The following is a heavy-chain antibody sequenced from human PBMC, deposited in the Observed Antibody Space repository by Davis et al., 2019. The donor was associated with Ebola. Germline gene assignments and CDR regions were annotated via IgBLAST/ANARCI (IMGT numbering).Heavy chain of an antibody. CDR1: GFTFSSYA. D-gene: IGHD1-14*01. CDR2: IKQDGSEK. Sequence: GGSLRLSCAASGFTFSSYAMSWVRQAPGKGLEWVANIKQDGSEKYYVDSVKGRFTISRDNAKNSLYLQMNSLRAEDTAVYYCARAQTRFAGFDYWGQGTLVTVSS. J-gene: IGHJ4*02. CDR3: ARAQTRFAGFDY. V-gene: IGHV3-7*04.